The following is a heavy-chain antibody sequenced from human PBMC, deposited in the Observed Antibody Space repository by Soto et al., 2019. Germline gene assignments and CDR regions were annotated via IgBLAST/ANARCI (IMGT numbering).Heavy chain of an antibody. CDR1: GFTFSNYA. CDR3: ASSSSGWYKSTFYY. CDR2: ISYDGSNK. Sequence: GESLKISCAASGFTFSNYAVTWVRQAPGKGLEWVAVISYDGSNKYYADSVKGRFTISRDNSKNTLFLQMNSLRTEDTAVYYCASSSSGWYKSTFYYWGQGTLVPVSS. D-gene: IGHD6-19*01. J-gene: IGHJ4*02. V-gene: IGHV3-30-3*01.